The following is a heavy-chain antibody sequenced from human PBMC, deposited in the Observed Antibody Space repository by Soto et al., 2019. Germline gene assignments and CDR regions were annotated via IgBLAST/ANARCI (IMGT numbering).Heavy chain of an antibody. CDR2: ISHDGSSE. J-gene: IGHJ4*02. CDR1: GFTFSSYA. CDR3: AKDLTSGSYSYFDY. V-gene: IGHV3-30*18. Sequence: QVQLVESGGGVAQPGRSLRLSCAASGFTFSSYAMHWVRQAPGKGLEWVTAISHDGSSEYYADSVKGRFTISRDNSKNTLYLQMNSLRAEDTAVFYCAKDLTSGSYSYFDYWGQGALVTVSS. D-gene: IGHD1-26*01.